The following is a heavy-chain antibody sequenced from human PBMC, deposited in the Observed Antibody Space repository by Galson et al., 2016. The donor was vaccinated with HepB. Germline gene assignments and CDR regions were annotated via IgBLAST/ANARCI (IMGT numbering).Heavy chain of an antibody. J-gene: IGHJ4*02. CDR2: IWYDGSNK. CDR3: ARDRLASGNHLDY. Sequence: SLRLSCAASGFTFSNYGMHWVRQAPGKGLEWVAVIWYDGSNKYYADSVKGRFTISRDSSTLYLQMNSLRAEDTAVYYCARDRLASGNHLDYWGQGTLVTVSS. V-gene: IGHV3-33*01. CDR1: GFTFSNYG. D-gene: IGHD4-23*01.